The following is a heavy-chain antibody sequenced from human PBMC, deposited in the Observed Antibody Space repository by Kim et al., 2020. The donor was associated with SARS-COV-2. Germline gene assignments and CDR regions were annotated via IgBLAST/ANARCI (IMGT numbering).Heavy chain of an antibody. CDR3: ARGNYGYFYF. V-gene: IGHV6-1*01. D-gene: IGHD5-18*01. Sequence: YSDYAVSVQGRITINADTSKNQFSLQLNFVTPEDTAVYYCARGNYGYFYFWGQGTLVTVSS. J-gene: IGHJ4*02. CDR2: YS.